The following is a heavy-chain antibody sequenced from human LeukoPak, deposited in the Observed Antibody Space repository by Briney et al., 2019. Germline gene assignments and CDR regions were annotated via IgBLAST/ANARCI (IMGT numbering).Heavy chain of an antibody. CDR3: TTAFYIDGDPGY. CDR2: FDPEDGDT. D-gene: IGHD4-17*01. V-gene: IGHV1-24*01. Sequence: ASVKVSCKVSGHTLIELPIHWVRQAPGKGFEWMGGFDPEDGDTIYAQRFQGRVTMTEDTSIETACMEMSSLRFDDTAVYYCTTAFYIDGDPGYWGQGTLVTVSS. CDR1: GHTLIELP. J-gene: IGHJ4*02.